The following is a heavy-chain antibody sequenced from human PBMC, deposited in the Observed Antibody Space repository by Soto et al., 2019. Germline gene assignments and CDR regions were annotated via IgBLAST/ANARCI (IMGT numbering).Heavy chain of an antibody. D-gene: IGHD3-3*01. Sequence: GGSLRLSCAASGFTFSSYAMSWVRQAPGKGLEWVSAISGSGGSTYYADSVKGRFIISRDNSKNTLYLQMNSLRAEDTAVYYCARDTASDFWSGGNWFDPWGQGTLVTVSS. V-gene: IGHV3-23*01. CDR3: ARDTASDFWSGGNWFDP. CDR1: GFTFSSYA. J-gene: IGHJ5*02. CDR2: ISGSGGST.